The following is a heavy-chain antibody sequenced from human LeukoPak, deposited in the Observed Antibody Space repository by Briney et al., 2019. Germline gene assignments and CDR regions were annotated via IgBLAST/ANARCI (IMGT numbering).Heavy chain of an antibody. Sequence: QPGGSLRLSCAASGFTFDDYAMHWARQAPGKGLEWVSLISGDGGDTYYADSVKGRFTISRDNNKNSLFLQMSSLRTEDTALYYCAKDISASVFGVASDYWGQGTLVTVSS. V-gene: IGHV3-43*02. D-gene: IGHD3-3*01. CDR3: AKDISASVFGVASDY. CDR2: ISGDGGDT. CDR1: GFTFDDYA. J-gene: IGHJ4*02.